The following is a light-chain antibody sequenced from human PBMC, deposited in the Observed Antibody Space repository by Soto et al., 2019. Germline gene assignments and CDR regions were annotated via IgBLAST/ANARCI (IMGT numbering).Light chain of an antibody. Sequence: EVVLTQSPGTLSLSPGDRATRSCRASQSVSRNYLAWYQQKPGQTPRLLIFGASHRAADIPARFSASRSGTDFTLTISGLAPDDFAVYYCQQYDFLPLTFGGGTRL. V-gene: IGKV3-20*01. CDR2: GAS. J-gene: IGKJ4*01. CDR1: QSVSRNY. CDR3: QQYDFLPLT.